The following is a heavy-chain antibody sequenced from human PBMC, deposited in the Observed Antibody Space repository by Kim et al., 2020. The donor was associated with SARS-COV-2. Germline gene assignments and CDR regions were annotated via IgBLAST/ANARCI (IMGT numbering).Heavy chain of an antibody. V-gene: IGHV3-23*03. CDR2: IYSGGSST. CDR1: GFTFSSYA. J-gene: IGHJ6*02. CDR3: AKDQNILTGYYYYGMDV. Sequence: GGSLRLSCAASGFTFSSYAMSWVRQAPGKGLEWVSVIYSGGSSTYYADSVKGRFTISRDNSKNTLYLQMNSLRAEDTAVYYCAKDQNILTGYYYYGMDVWGQGTTVPVSS. D-gene: IGHD3-9*01.